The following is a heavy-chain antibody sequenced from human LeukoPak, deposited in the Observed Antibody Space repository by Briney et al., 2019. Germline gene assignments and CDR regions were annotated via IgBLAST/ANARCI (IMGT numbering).Heavy chain of an antibody. J-gene: IGHJ4*02. CDR1: GYSFTAFY. Sequence: ASVKVSCKASGYSFTAFYIHWVRQAPGQGLEWMGWIHSRSGDTNYAYKFKGRVTMTRDTSSSTAYMDLDSLRSDDTAVYYCARDGEFGTGSYYRGCFDYWGQGNLVTVSS. D-gene: IGHD3-10*01. CDR2: IHSRSGDT. CDR3: ARDGEFGTGSYYRGCFDY. V-gene: IGHV1-2*02.